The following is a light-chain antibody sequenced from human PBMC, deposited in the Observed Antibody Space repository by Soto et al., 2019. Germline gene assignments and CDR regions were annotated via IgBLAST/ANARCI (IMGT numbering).Light chain of an antibody. CDR1: QSIRSH. CDR2: TAS. J-gene: IGKJ2*01. V-gene: IGKV1-39*01. Sequence: DIQMTQSPSSLSASVGDRVTITCRASQSIRSHLSWYQQKPGKVPDLLIYTASSLHSGVPSRFSGSGSGTQFTLTISSLQPEDFATYYCQQGYSLPYTFGQGTKLDIK. CDR3: QQGYSLPYT.